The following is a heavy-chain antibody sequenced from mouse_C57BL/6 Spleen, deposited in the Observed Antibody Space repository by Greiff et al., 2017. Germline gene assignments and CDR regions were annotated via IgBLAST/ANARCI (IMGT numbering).Heavy chain of an antibody. CDR2: IDPSGSYT. Sequence: QVQLQQPGAELVMPGASVKLSCKASGYTFTSYWMHWVKQRPGQGLEWIGEIDPSGSYTNYNQKFKGKSTLTVDKSSSTAYMQLSSLTSKDSAVYYCARTPDYGSSQYYFAYWGQGTTLTVSS. CDR1: GYTFTSYW. CDR3: ARTPDYGSSQYYFAY. V-gene: IGHV1-69*01. D-gene: IGHD1-1*01. J-gene: IGHJ2*01.